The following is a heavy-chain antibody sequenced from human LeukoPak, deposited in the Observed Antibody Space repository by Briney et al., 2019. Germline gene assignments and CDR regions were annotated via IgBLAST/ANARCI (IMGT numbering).Heavy chain of an antibody. J-gene: IGHJ5*02. CDR1: GYTFTGYY. CDR2: INPNSGGT. Sequence: ASVKVSCKASGYTFTGYYMHWVRQAPGQGLEWMGWINPNSGGTNYAQKFQGRVTMTRDTSISTAYMELSRLRSDDTAVYYCARDRSRAVAGTRWFDPWGRGTLVTVSS. V-gene: IGHV1-2*02. CDR3: ARDRSRAVAGTRWFDP. D-gene: IGHD6-19*01.